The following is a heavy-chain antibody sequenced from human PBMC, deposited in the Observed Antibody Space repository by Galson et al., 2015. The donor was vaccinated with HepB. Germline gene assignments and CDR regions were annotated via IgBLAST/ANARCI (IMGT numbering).Heavy chain of an antibody. J-gene: IGHJ6*04. CDR2: VSSSSSYI. CDR3: AGDYYGSGTYYSGGGMDV. D-gene: IGHD3-10*01. V-gene: IGHV3-21*01. Sequence: SLRLSCAASGFTFSSYSMNWVRQAPGKGLEWVSSVSSSSSYIYYADSVKGRFTISRDNAENSLYLQMNSLSAEDTAVYYCAGDYYGSGTYYSGGGMDVWGKGTTVTVSS. CDR1: GFTFSSYS.